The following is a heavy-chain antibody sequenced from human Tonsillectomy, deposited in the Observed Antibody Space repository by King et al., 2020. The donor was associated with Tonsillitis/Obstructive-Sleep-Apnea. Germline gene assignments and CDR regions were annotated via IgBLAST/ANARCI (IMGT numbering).Heavy chain of an antibody. J-gene: IGHJ4*02. CDR3: ARHGRVIPTAIQAIDY. D-gene: IGHD2-2*02. Sequence: QLQESGPGLVKPSETLSLTCSVFGDSISNSNYYWGWIRQPPGKGLEYIGSMSYSGSTFYRSSLKSRVTISLDTSNNQFSLKMSSVPAADTAVYYCARHGRVIPTAIQAIDYWGQGTLVTVSS. CDR2: MSYSGST. V-gene: IGHV4-39*01. CDR1: GDSISNSNYY.